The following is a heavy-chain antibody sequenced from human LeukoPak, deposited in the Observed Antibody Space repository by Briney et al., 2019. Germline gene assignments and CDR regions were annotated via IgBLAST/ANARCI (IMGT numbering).Heavy chain of an antibody. CDR3: AGVDTVADDSYYIDF. V-gene: IGHV4-30-2*01. CDR2: VYQSGIT. CDR1: GASISSSGHY. Sequence: PSQTLSLTCTVSGASISSSGHYWSWIRQPPGKGLEWIGYVYQSGITYYNPSLKSRVTMSIDRSKNQFSLALSSVTAADTAVYYCAGVDTVADDSYYIDFWGQGTLVTVSS. J-gene: IGHJ4*02. D-gene: IGHD5-18*01.